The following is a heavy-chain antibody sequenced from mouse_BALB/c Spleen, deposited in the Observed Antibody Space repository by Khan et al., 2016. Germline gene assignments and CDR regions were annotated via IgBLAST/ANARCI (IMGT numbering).Heavy chain of an antibody. CDR1: GDSITSGY. CDR3: AGYYGHFFDY. V-gene: IGHV3-8*02. J-gene: IGHJ2*01. Sequence: EVQLQESGPSLVKPSQTLSLTCSVTGDSITSGYWNWIRKFPGNKLEYMGYISYSGSTYYNPSLKSRISITRYTSKSQYYLQWNSVTTEATATYYCAGYYGHFFDYWGQGTTLTVSS. D-gene: IGHD1-1*02. CDR2: ISYSGST.